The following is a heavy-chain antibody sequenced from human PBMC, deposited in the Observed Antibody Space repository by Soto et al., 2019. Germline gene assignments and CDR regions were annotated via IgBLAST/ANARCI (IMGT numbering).Heavy chain of an antibody. CDR3: ARDLGSTVALYNWFDP. Sequence: EVQLVESGGGLVKPGGSLRLSCAASGFTFSSYSMNWVRQAPGKGLEWVSSISSSSSYIYYADSVKGRFTISRDNAKNSLYLQMNSLRAEDTAVYYCARDLGSTVALYNWFDPWGQGTLVTVSS. J-gene: IGHJ5*02. V-gene: IGHV3-21*01. D-gene: IGHD3-10*01. CDR1: GFTFSSYS. CDR2: ISSSSSYI.